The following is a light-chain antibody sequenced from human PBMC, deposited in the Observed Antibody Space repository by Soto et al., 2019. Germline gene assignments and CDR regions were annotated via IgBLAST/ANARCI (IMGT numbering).Light chain of an antibody. V-gene: IGKV3-20*01. CDR1: QSVSTNY. J-gene: IGKJ1*01. CDR2: GAS. Sequence: EIVLTQSPGTLSLSPGERATLSCRASQSVSTNYLAWYQQKPGQAPRLLIYGASSRATGIPDRFSGSGSGTDFTLSISRLDPEDFAVYYCQLYGSSRATFGQGTKVEIK. CDR3: QLYGSSRAT.